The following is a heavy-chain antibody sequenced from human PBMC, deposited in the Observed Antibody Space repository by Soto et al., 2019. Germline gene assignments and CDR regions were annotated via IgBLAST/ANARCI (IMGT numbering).Heavy chain of an antibody. CDR3: AKVAHSSGTFDY. V-gene: IGHV3-30*18. Sequence: GGSLRLSCAASGFIFSSYGMHWVRQAPGKGLEWVAVTSFDGSKKYYADSVKGRFTISRDNSKNTLDLHMNSLRTEDTAVYYCAKVAHSSGTFDYWGQGTLVTVSS. CDR2: TSFDGSKK. CDR1: GFIFSSYG. J-gene: IGHJ4*02. D-gene: IGHD3-3*02.